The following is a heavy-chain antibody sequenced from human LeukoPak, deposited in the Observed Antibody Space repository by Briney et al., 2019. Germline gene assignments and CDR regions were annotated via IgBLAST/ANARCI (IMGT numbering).Heavy chain of an antibody. CDR1: GGSIGSDSSY. D-gene: IGHD1-7*01. Sequence: SETLSLTCTVSGGSIGSDSSYWGWIRQPPGKGLEWLATIYYNRSTYYNPSLKSRLTILVDLSKNQFSLSLNSVTAADTAVYYCARRELNNWFDSWGQGSLVTVSS. V-gene: IGHV4-39*01. CDR3: ARRELNNWFDS. CDR2: IYYNRST. J-gene: IGHJ5*01.